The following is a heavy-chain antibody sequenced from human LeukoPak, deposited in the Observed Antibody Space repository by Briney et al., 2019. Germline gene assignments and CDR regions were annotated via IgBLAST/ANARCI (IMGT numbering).Heavy chain of an antibody. CDR1: GFTFSDHY. D-gene: IGHD2-8*01. V-gene: IGHV3-53*01. J-gene: IGHJ4*02. Sequence: PGGSLRLSCAASGFTFSDHYMSWIRQAPGKGLEWVSVIYSGGSTYYADSVKGRFTISRDNSKNTLYLQMNSLRAEDTAVYYCASAYCTNGVCSKVPLDYWSQGTLVTVSS. CDR2: IYSGGST. CDR3: ASAYCTNGVCSKVPLDY.